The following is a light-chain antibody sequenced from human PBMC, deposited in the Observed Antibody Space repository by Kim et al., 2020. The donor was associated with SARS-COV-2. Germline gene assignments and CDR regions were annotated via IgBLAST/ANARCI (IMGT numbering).Light chain of an antibody. CDR3: QSADSSGTYVV. J-gene: IGLJ2*01. CDR1: ALPKQY. Sequence: PGQTARITCAGDALPKQYAYWYQQKPGQAPVLVIYKDSERPAGIPERFSGSSSGTTVTLTISGVQAEDEADYYCQSADSSGTYVVFGGGTQLTVL. CDR2: KDS. V-gene: IGLV3-25*03.